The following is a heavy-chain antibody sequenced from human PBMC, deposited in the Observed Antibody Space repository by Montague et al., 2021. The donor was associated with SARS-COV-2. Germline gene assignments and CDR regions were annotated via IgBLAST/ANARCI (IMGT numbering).Heavy chain of an antibody. J-gene: IGHJ5*02. V-gene: IGHV4-59*01. Sequence: SETLSLTCSVSGGPISGYYWSWIRQSPGKGLEWIGYIYYSGGTIYNPSLKSRVIISVDTSKSQFSLKLSSVTAADTAVYYCARDRFRPGGRRPHGFDPWGQGTLVTVSS. CDR2: IYYSGGT. CDR3: ARDRFRPGGRRPHGFDP. D-gene: IGHD2-2*01. CDR1: GGPISGYY.